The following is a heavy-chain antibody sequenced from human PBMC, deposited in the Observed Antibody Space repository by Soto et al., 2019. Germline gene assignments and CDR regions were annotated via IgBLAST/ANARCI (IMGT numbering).Heavy chain of an antibody. CDR2: IYYSGST. V-gene: IGHV4-59*06. CDR1: GGSISSYY. J-gene: IGHJ6*02. D-gene: IGHD4-17*01. Sequence: PSETLSLTCTVSGGSISSYYWSWIRQHPGKGLEWIGYIYYSGSTYYNPSLKSRVTISVDTSKNQFSLKLSSVTAADTAVYYCARVRRLRSYYYGMDVWGQGTTVTVSS. CDR3: ARVRRLRSYYYGMDV.